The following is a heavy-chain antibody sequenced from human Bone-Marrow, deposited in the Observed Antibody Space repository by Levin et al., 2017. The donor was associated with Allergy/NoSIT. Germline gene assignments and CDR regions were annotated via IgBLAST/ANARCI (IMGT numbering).Heavy chain of an antibody. CDR1: GFTFNIYW. CDR2: IKGDGSTT. V-gene: IGHV3-74*01. D-gene: IGHD3-10*01. J-gene: IGHJ4*02. Sequence: GESLKISCAASGFTFNIYWMHWVRQVPGKGLVWLSRIKGDGSTTSYADSVKGRFTISRDNAKNMVYLQMNSLRAEDTAVYYCFASGSYSGYWGQGTLVTVSS. CDR3: FASGSYSGY.